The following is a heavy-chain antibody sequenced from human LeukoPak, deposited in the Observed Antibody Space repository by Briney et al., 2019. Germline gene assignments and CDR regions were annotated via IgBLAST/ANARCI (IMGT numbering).Heavy chain of an antibody. CDR1: GFTISTNS. Sequence: GGSLRLSCAASGFTISTNSMSGVRQAAGRGLEWVSCITSSGSVIHYSDSVRGRFTLSRDNAKSSLALQVNSRRAENAAIYYCARDWGSPGTTTVWGQGTLVTVSS. D-gene: IGHD4-17*01. CDR3: ARDWGSPGTTTV. CDR2: ITSSGSVI. V-gene: IGHV3-48*01. J-gene: IGHJ4*02.